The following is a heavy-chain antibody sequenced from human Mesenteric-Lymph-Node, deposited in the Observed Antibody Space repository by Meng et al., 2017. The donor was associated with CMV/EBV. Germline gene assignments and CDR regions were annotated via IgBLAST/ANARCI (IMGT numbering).Heavy chain of an antibody. V-gene: IGHV4-39*07. CDR3: ARDRSDAFDV. CDR1: GGSISSSSYY. CDR2: IYYSGST. Sequence: SETLSLTCTVSGGSISSSSYYWGWIRQPPGKGLEWIGSIYYSGSTYYNPSLKSRVTISVDTSKNQLSLKLSSVTAADTAVYFCARDRSDAFDVWGQGTMVTVSS. J-gene: IGHJ3*01.